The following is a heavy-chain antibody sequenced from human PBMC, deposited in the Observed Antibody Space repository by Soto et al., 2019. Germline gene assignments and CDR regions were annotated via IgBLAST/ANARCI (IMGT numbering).Heavy chain of an antibody. D-gene: IGHD6-13*01. CDR3: ARDWIAAAGIYPPLDY. V-gene: IGHV3-21*01. CDR1: GFTFSSYS. J-gene: IGHJ4*02. CDR2: ISSSSSYI. Sequence: PGGSLRLSCAASGFTFSSYSMNWVRQAPGKGLEWVSSISSSSSYIYYADSVKGRFTISRDNAKNSLYLQMNSLRAEDTAVYYCARDWIAAAGIYPPLDYWGQGTLVTVSS.